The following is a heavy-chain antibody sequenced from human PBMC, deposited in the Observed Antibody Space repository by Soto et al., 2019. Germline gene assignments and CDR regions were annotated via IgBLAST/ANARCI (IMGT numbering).Heavy chain of an antibody. CDR2: ISSTTNYI. V-gene: IGHV3-21*01. Sequence: GGSLRLSCAASGFTFTRYSMNWVRQAPGKGLEWVSSISSTTNYIYYADSMKGRFTVSRDNAKNSVYLEMNSLSAEDTAVYYCARESEDLTSNFDYWGQGTLVNV. CDR1: GFTFTRYS. CDR3: ARESEDLTSNFDY. J-gene: IGHJ4*02.